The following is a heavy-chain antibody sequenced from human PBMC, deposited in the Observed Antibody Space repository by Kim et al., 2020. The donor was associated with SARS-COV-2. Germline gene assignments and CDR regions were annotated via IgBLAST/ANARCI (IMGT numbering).Heavy chain of an antibody. CDR3: ASVGATDY. J-gene: IGHJ4*02. CDR2: SGST. Sequence: SGSTYYNPSLKSRVTISVDTSKNQFSLKLSSVTAADTAVYYCASVGATDYWGQGTLVTVSS. V-gene: IGHV4-39*07. D-gene: IGHD1-26*01.